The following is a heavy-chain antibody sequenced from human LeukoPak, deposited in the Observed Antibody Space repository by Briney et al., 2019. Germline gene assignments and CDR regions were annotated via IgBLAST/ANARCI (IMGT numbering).Heavy chain of an antibody. V-gene: IGHV3-73*01. D-gene: IGHD3-10*01. CDR2: IRSNYAT. J-gene: IGHJ4*02. CDR1: GFTFSSYE. CDR3: TRLYDGSGTYYNGDY. Sequence: GGSLRLSCAASGFTFSSYEMNWVRQAPGKGLEWVGRIRSNYATTYAASMKGRFTISRDDSQNTAYLQINSLKTEDTAVYYCTRLYDGSGTYYNGDYWGQGTLVTVSS.